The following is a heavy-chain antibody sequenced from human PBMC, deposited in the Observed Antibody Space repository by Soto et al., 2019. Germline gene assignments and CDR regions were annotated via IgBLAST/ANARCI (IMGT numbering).Heavy chain of an antibody. CDR1: GGSISKFY. V-gene: IGHV4-4*07. Sequence: QVQLQESGPGLVKPSETLSLTCSVSGGSISKFYWSWIRKTGGKGLEWMGRVYATGTTDYNPSLRSHIAMSVDIAKKTFSLRLTSVTAADTGVYYCVRDGSKTLRDWFDPWGQGILVTVSS. CDR3: VRDGSKTLRDWFDP. J-gene: IGHJ5*02. CDR2: VYATGTT. D-gene: IGHD4-17*01.